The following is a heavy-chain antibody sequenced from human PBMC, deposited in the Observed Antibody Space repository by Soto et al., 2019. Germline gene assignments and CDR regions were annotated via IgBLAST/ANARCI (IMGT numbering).Heavy chain of an antibody. D-gene: IGHD3-10*01. V-gene: IGHV4-34*01. CDR2: INHSGST. CDR3: ARVGFGELLYYYDYMDV. Sequence: SETLSLTCAVYGGSFSGYYWSWIRQPPGKGLEWIGEINHSGSTNYNPSLKSRVTISVDTSKNQFSLKLSSVTAADTAVYYWARVGFGELLYYYDYMDVWGKGTTVTVSS. J-gene: IGHJ6*03. CDR1: GGSFSGYY.